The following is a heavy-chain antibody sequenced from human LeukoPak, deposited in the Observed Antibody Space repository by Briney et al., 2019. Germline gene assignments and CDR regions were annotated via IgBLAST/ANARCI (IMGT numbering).Heavy chain of an antibody. CDR2: ISTSSSYI. V-gene: IGHV3-21*01. J-gene: IGHJ4*02. CDR3: ARNRGDPSYFDY. CDR1: GFTFNGYS. Sequence: PGGSLRLSCTASGFTFNGYSMNWVRQASGRGLEWVSSISTSSSYIYYADSVKGRFTISRNNPKNSLYLQMNSLRAEDTAVYYCARNRGDPSYFDYWGQGTLVTVSS. D-gene: IGHD4-17*01.